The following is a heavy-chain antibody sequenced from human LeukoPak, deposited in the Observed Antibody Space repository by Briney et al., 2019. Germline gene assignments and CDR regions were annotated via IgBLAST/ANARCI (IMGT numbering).Heavy chain of an antibody. V-gene: IGHV3-23*01. CDR2: TLGSRPDT. D-gene: IGHD2-8*02. J-gene: IGHJ4*02. Sequence: GGSLRLSCAASGFTLTNYARSWVGQTPGKGREGVWATLGSRPDTYHADSVKGRFTVSRDNSRNTLYLQMNNLRIEDSAVYYCTKAPLMSCTGAFCYPFDSWGQGVLVTVSS. CDR1: GFTLTNYA. CDR3: TKAPLMSCTGAFCYPFDS.